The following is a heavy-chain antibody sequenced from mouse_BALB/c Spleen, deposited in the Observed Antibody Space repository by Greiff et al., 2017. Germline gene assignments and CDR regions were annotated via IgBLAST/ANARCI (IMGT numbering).Heavy chain of an antibody. CDR1: GYAFTNYL. Sequence: VQLQQSGAELVRPGTSVKVSCKASGYAFTNYLIEWVKQRPGQGLEWIGVINPGSSGTNYNEKFKGKATLTADKSSSTAYMQLSSLTSDDSAVYFCARSRDPYYFDDWGQGTTLTVSS. CDR2: INPGSSGT. D-gene: IGHD3-3*01. V-gene: IGHV1-54*01. CDR3: ARSRDPYYFDD. J-gene: IGHJ2*01.